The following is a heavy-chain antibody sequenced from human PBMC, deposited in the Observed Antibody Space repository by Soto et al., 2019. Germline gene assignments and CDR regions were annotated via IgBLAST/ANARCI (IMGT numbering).Heavy chain of an antibody. J-gene: IGHJ6*02. V-gene: IGHV3-53*01. CDR3: ARDLVVVPAAQGEGTYHYYYYGMDV. Sequence: PGGSLRLSCAASGFTVSSNYMSWVRQAPGKGLEWVSVIYSGGSTYYAGSVEGRFTISRDNSKNTLYLQMNSLRAEDTAVYYCARDLVVVPAAQGEGTYHYYYYGMDVWGQGTTVTVSS. D-gene: IGHD2-2*01. CDR1: GFTVSSNY. CDR2: IYSGGST.